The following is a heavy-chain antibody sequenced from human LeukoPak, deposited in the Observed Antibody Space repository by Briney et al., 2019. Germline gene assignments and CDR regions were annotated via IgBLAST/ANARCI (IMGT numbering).Heavy chain of an antibody. Sequence: GGSLRLSCTTSGFTVTNYWKLWVRQAPGKGLVWVSRINSDGSNTNYAGSVKGRFTISRDNARNTLYLQMNSLRAEDTAVYYCAGGLSDYYYTVGYWGQGTLVTVSS. CDR2: INSDGSNT. D-gene: IGHD3-22*01. V-gene: IGHV3-74*01. CDR1: GFTVTNYW. CDR3: AGGLSDYYYTVGY. J-gene: IGHJ4*02.